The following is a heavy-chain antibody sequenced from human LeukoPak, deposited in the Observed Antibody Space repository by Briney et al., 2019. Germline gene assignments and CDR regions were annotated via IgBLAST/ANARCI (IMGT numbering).Heavy chain of an antibody. V-gene: IGHV3-23*01. CDR3: AKDFSTYVSKDSDC. CDR1: GFTFTIYA. Sequence: PGGSLRLSCAASGFTFTIYAMTWVRQAPGKGLEWVSTISGSGDSTYYADSVKGRFTISRDNSKNTLFLQVNSLRAEDTAVYYCAKDFSTYVSKDSDCWGQGTLVTVAS. CDR2: ISGSGDST. J-gene: IGHJ4*02. D-gene: IGHD3-10*02.